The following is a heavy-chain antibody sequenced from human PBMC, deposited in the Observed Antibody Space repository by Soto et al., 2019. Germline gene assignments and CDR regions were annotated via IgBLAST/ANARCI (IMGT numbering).Heavy chain of an antibody. V-gene: IGHV4-34*01. Sequence: NPSETLSLTCAVYGGSFSGYYWSWIRQPPGKGLEWIGEINHSGSTNYNPSLKSRVTISVDTSKNQFSLKLSSVTAADTAVYYCARGVRITIFGVVIIRGAYYFDYWGQGTLVTVSS. CDR1: GGSFSGYY. CDR3: ARGVRITIFGVVIIRGAYYFDY. D-gene: IGHD3-3*01. J-gene: IGHJ4*02. CDR2: INHSGST.